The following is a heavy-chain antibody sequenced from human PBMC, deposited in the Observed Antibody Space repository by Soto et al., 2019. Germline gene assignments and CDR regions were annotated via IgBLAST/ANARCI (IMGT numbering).Heavy chain of an antibody. CDR1: GFTVSSNY. D-gene: IGHD1-26*01. CDR2: IYSDGAT. J-gene: IGHJ3*02. V-gene: IGHV3-66*01. CDR3: ARPLGARHAYDI. Sequence: PGGSLRLSCTVSGFTVSSNYMNWVCQAPGKGLAWVSVIYSDGATDYADSVKGRFTISRDNSKNTLYLQMNDLRAEDTALYYCARPLGARHAYDIWGQGTMVTVSS.